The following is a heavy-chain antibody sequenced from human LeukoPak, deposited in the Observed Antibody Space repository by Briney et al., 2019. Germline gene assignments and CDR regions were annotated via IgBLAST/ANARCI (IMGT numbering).Heavy chain of an antibody. CDR1: GFTFSSYW. Sequence: GGSLRLSCAASGFTFSSYWMSWVRQAPGKGLEWVANIKQDGSEKYYVDSVKGRFTISRDNAKNSLYLQMNSLRAEDTAVYYCARDRDSIVATIRFDYWGQGTLVTVSS. D-gene: IGHD5-12*01. J-gene: IGHJ4*02. CDR2: IKQDGSEK. CDR3: ARDRDSIVATIRFDY. V-gene: IGHV3-7*01.